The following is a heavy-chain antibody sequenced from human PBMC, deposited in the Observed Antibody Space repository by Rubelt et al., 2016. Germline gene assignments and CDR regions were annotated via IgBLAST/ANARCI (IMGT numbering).Heavy chain of an antibody. D-gene: IGHD2-8*01. V-gene: IGHV1-18*03. CDR2: ISTYNGNT. CDR3: ARARDGVYNAENWHGP. Sequence: GRGLEWMGWISTYNGNTNYAQNFQGRVTMTTDTSTSTAFMELRSLRSDDMAVYYCARARDGVYNAENWHGPWGQGTLVTVSS. J-gene: IGHJ5*02.